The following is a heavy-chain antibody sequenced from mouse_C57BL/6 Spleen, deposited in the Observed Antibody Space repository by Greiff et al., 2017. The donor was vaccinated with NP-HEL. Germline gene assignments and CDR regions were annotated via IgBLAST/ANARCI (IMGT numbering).Heavy chain of an antibody. CDR3: ARRIDYYGSSYTTGYFDV. CDR1: GYSFTDYN. V-gene: IGHV1-39*01. J-gene: IGHJ1*03. CDR2: INPNYGTT. Sequence: VQLKQSGPELVKPGASVKISCKASGYSFTDYNMNWVKQSNGKSLEWIGVINPNYGTTSYNQKFKGKATLTVDQSSSTAYMQLNSLTSEDSAVYYCARRIDYYGSSYTTGYFDVWGTGTTVTVSS. D-gene: IGHD1-1*01.